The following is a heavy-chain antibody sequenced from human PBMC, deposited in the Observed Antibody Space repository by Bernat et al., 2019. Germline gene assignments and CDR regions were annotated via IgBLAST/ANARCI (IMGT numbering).Heavy chain of an antibody. D-gene: IGHD6-13*01. CDR2: IYYRGST. V-gene: IGHV4-59*08. Sequence: QVQLQESGPGLVKPSETLSLTCTVSGGSISSYYWSWIRQPPGKGLEWIGYIYYRGSTNYNPSLKSRVTISVDTSKNQFSLKLSSVTAADTAVYYCARDSSRWYWGALSWFDPWGQGTLVTVS. CDR3: ARDSSRWYWGALSWFDP. J-gene: IGHJ5*02. CDR1: GGSISSYY.